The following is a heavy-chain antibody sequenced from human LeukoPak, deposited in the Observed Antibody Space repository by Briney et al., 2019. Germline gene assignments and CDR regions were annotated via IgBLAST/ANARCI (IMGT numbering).Heavy chain of an antibody. J-gene: IGHJ4*02. D-gene: IGHD3-10*01. CDR2: INYSGST. CDR1: GGSVSSTTYY. CDR3: ARYVVYGSGKYYFDY. V-gene: IGHV4-39*01. Sequence: SETLSLTSTVSGGSVSSTTYYWSWIRQPPGEGLEWIASINYSGSTYYNPSLKSRVTISVDTSENQFSLKLSSVTAADTAVYYCARYVVYGSGKYYFDYWGQGTLVTVSS.